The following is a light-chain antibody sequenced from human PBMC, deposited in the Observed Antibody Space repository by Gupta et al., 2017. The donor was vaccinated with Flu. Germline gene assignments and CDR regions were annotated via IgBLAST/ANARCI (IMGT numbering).Light chain of an antibody. CDR1: QSISNW. CDR2: KAS. J-gene: IGKJ2*01. CDR3: QQANYSPYT. V-gene: IGKV1-5*03. Sequence: PSTLSASVGDRVTVTCRASQSISNWLAWYQQKPGKAPKMLIYKASTLKSGVPSRFSGSGSGTEFTLTISSLQPDDFATYYCQQANYSPYTFGQGTKLDIK.